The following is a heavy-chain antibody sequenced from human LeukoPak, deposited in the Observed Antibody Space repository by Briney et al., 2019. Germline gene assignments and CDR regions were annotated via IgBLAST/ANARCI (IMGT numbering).Heavy chain of an antibody. CDR2: ISYDGSNK. Sequence: PGGSLRLSCAASGFTFSSYAMHWVRQAPGKGLEWVAVISYDGSNKYYADSVKGRFTISRDNSKNTLYLQMNSLRAEDTAVYYCARDLARYYDFWSGYSWFDLWGQGTLVTVSS. J-gene: IGHJ5*02. CDR1: GFTFSSYA. D-gene: IGHD3-3*01. CDR3: ARDLARYYDFWSGYSWFDL. V-gene: IGHV3-30*01.